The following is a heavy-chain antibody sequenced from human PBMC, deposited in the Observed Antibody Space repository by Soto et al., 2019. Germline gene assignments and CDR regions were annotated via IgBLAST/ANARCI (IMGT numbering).Heavy chain of an antibody. D-gene: IGHD6-13*01. J-gene: IGHJ4*02. Sequence: GGSLRLSCTVSGFDFGDYYMSWIRRAPGKGLEWVSYIDSGDGTTYYTDSVKGRFTISRDNAKKTVYLQMSSLRVEDTALYYCVRPYYSSSWFPFDRWGQGTLVTVSS. CDR3: VRPYYSSSWFPFDR. CDR2: IDSGDGTT. CDR1: GFDFGDYY. V-gene: IGHV3-11*01.